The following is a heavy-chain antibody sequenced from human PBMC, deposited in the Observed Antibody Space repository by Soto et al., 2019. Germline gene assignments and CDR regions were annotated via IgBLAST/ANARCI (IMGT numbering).Heavy chain of an antibody. D-gene: IGHD4-17*01. CDR1: GFTFDSHG. V-gene: IGHV3-30*18. CDR2: ISSDGNNK. Sequence: QVQLVESGGGAVQSGRSLRLSCAASGFTFDSHGMHWVRQAPGKGLEWVAVISSDGNNKYYADSVKGRFTISRDNFNNMLYLQMSSLRAEDTAVYYCAKDLLPNTVTTCGSWGQGTLVTVSS. J-gene: IGHJ5*02. CDR3: AKDLLPNTVTTCGS.